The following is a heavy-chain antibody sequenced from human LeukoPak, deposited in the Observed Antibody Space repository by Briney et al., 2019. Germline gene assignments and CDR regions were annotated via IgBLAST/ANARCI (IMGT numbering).Heavy chain of an antibody. CDR2: IRYDASNK. D-gene: IGHD1-26*01. Sequence: PGGSLRLSCAASGFTFSSYGMHWVRQAPGKGLEWVAFIRYDASNKYYVDSVKGRFTISRDNSNNTLYLQMNSLRAEDTAVYYCAKAANGVGTSYRPNFYYYYYMDVWGKGTTVTVSS. CDR3: AKAANGVGTSYRPNFYYYYYMDV. J-gene: IGHJ6*03. V-gene: IGHV3-30*02. CDR1: GFTFSSYG.